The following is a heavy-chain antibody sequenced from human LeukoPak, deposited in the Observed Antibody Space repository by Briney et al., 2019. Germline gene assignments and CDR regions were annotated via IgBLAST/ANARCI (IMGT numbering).Heavy chain of an antibody. Sequence: PSETLSLTCTVSGGSISSYYWSWIRQPAGKGLEWIGRIYTSGSTNYNPSLKSRVTMSVGTSKNQFSLKLSSVTAADTAVYYCARDRYYYDSSGYYSLDYWGQGTLVTVSS. CDR3: ARDRYYYDSSGYYSLDY. CDR1: GGSISSYY. J-gene: IGHJ4*02. D-gene: IGHD3-22*01. V-gene: IGHV4-4*07. CDR2: IYTSGST.